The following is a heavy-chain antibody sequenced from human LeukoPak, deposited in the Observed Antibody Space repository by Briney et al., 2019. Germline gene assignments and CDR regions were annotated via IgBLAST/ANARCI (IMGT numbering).Heavy chain of an antibody. Sequence: SETLSLTCTVSGGSISSYYWSWIRQPPGKGLEWIGYIYTSGSTNYNPSLKSRVTISVDTSKNQFSLKLSSVTAADTAVYYCARHWDNWNYEPWFDPWGQGTRVTVSS. D-gene: IGHD1-7*01. CDR2: IYTSGST. V-gene: IGHV4-4*09. CDR3: ARHWDNWNYEPWFDP. CDR1: GGSISSYY. J-gene: IGHJ5*02.